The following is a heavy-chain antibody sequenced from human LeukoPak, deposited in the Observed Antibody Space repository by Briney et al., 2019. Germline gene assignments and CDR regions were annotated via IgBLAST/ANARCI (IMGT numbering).Heavy chain of an antibody. CDR2: INPSGGST. J-gene: IGHJ4*02. Sequence: ASVKVSCKASGYTFTSYYMHWVRQAPGQGLEWMGIINPSGGSTSYAQKFQGRVTMTRDTPISTAYMELSRLRSDDTAVYYCARETQYYFDYWGQGTLVTVSS. CDR3: ARETQYYFDY. V-gene: IGHV1-46*01. CDR1: GYTFTSYY.